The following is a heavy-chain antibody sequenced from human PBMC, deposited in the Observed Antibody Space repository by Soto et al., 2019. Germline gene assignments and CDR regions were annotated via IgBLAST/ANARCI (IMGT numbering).Heavy chain of an antibody. V-gene: IGHV3-9*01. CDR1: GFTFDDYA. D-gene: IGHD6-25*01. CDR3: AKGGLRLTEGVGY. J-gene: IGHJ4*02. CDR2: ISCNSGSI. Sequence: EVPLVESGGGLVQPGRSLRLSCAASGFTFDDYAMHWVRQAPGKGLEWVSGISCNSGSIGYADSVKGRFTISRDNARTPLCLQVNRLRGQDTALYLCAKGGLRLTEGVGYWGQGTLGTVSS.